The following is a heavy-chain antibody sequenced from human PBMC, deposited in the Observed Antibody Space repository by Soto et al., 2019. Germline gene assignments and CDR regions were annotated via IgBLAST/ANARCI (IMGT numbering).Heavy chain of an antibody. V-gene: IGHV3-48*02. CDR3: ARSDIYGSGLSFSKTTIKYGMDV. D-gene: IGHD3-10*01. Sequence: GGSLRLSCAASGFTFSSYSMNWVRQAPGKGLEWVSYISSSSSTIYYAGSVKGRFTISRDNAKNSLYLQMNSLRDEDTAGYYGARSDIYGSGLSFSKTTIKYGMDVWGQGTTVTVSS. CDR1: GFTFSSYS. J-gene: IGHJ6*02. CDR2: ISSSSSTI.